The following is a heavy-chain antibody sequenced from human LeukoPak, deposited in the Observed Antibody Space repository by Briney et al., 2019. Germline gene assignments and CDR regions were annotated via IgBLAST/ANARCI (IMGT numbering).Heavy chain of an antibody. V-gene: IGHV1-2*02. D-gene: IGHD3-3*01. CDR1: GYTFTGYY. J-gene: IGHJ4*02. Sequence: RASVKVSCKASGYTFTGYYMHWVRQAPGQGLEWMGWINPNSGGTNHAQKFQGRVTMTRDTSISTAYMELSRLRSDDTAVYYCARDLVRITIFGVPSLFDYWGQGTLVTVSS. CDR3: ARDLVRITIFGVPSLFDY. CDR2: INPNSGGT.